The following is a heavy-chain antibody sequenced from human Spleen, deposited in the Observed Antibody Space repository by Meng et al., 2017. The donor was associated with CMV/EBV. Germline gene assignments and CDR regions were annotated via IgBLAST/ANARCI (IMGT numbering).Heavy chain of an antibody. Sequence: SETLSLTCTVSGGSISSYYWSRIRQPPGKGLEWIGYIYYSGSTNYNPTLKSRVTISVDTSKNQFSLKLSSVTAADTAVYYCASHRYSASYYSDYWGQGTLVTVSS. V-gene: IGHV4-59*01. J-gene: IGHJ4*02. CDR3: ASHRYSASYYSDY. CDR1: GGSISSYY. CDR2: IYYSGST. D-gene: IGHD1-26*01.